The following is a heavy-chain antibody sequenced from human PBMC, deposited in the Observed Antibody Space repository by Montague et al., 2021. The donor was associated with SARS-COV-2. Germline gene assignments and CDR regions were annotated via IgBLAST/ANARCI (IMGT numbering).Heavy chain of an antibody. V-gene: IGHV4-59*01. Sequence: SETLSLTCTVSGGSIRPYYWSWIRLPPGKGLEWVGYIYYNGSTNYNPSPKSRDTISVDTSKKQFSLKLNSVTAAYTAVYYCARVSGSRYRHWFDPWGQEILVTVAS. CDR1: GGSIRPYY. CDR3: ARVSGSRYRHWFDP. J-gene: IGHJ5*02. CDR2: IYYNGST. D-gene: IGHD6-13*01.